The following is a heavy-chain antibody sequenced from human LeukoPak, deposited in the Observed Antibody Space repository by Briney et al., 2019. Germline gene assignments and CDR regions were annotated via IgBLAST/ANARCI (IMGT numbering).Heavy chain of an antibody. CDR2: IDHSGST. V-gene: IGHV4-34*01. CDR1: GGSFSGYY. CDR3: ARLRDYYYNYMDV. J-gene: IGHJ6*03. Sequence: SETLSLTCAVYGGSFSGYYWSWIRQPPGKGLEWIGEIDHSGSTNYNPSLKSRVTISVDTSKIQISLKLNSETAADTAVYYCARLRDYYYNYMDVWGKGTTVTISS.